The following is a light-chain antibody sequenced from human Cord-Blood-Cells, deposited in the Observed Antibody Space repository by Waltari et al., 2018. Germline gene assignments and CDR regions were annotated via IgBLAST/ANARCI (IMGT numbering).Light chain of an antibody. CDR1: SSDVGSYHL. CDR3: CSYAGSSTHVV. Sequence: QSALTQPASVSGSPGQSITIYCTGTSSDVGSYHLVSWYQQHPGKAPKLMIYEGSKRPSGVSNRFSGPKSGNTASLTISGLQAEDEADYYCCSYAGSSTHVVFGGGTKLTVL. CDR2: EGS. V-gene: IGLV2-23*01. J-gene: IGLJ2*01.